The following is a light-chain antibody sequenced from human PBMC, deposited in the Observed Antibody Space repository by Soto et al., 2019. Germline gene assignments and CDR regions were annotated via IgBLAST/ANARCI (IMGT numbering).Light chain of an antibody. CDR3: QPRSTFPWT. CDR1: QSVSIY. V-gene: IGKV3-11*01. CDR2: DAS. J-gene: IGKJ1*01. Sequence: EIVLTQSPATLSLSPGERATLSCRASQSVSIYLAWYQQKLGQAPRLLIYDASNRATRIPARFSGSGSGTDFTLTVSSLEPEDSAVYYCQPRSTFPWTFGQGTKVEIK.